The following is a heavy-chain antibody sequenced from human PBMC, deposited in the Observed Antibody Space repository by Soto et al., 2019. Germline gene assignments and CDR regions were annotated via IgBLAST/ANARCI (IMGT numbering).Heavy chain of an antibody. CDR1: GGSISSSSYY. CDR2: IYYSGST. D-gene: IGHD5-18*01. J-gene: IGHJ4*02. V-gene: IGHV4-39*01. CDR3: ARQFGYSYGSYYFDY. Sequence: QLQLQESGPGLVKPSETLSLTCTVSGGSISSSSYYWGWIRQPPGKGLEWIGSIYYSGSTYYNPSLKSRVTISVDTSKNQFSLKLSSVTAADTAVYYCARQFGYSYGSYYFDYWGQGTLVTVSS.